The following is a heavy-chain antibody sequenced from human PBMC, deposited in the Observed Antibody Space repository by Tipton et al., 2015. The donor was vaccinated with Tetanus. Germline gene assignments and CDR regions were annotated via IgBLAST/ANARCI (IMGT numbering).Heavy chain of an antibody. D-gene: IGHD6-13*01. J-gene: IGHJ4*02. Sequence: SLRLSCAASGFTFSSYSMNWVRQAPGKGLEWVSYISSSSSTIYYADSVKGRFTISRDNSKNTLYLQMNSLRAEDTAVYYCAREAGRGSSWNDYWGQGTLVTVSS. CDR2: ISSSSSTI. CDR1: GFTFSSYS. V-gene: IGHV3-48*01. CDR3: AREAGRGSSWNDY.